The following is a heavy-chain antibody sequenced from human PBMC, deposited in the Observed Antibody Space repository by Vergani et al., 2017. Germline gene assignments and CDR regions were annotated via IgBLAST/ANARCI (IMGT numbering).Heavy chain of an antibody. Sequence: QVTLKESGPVLVKPTETLTLTCTVSGFSLSNARMGVSWIRQPPGKALEWLAHIFSNDENSYSTSLKSRLTISKDTSKSQVVLTMTNMDPVDTATYYCARMDYNGSYVRYDYWGQGTLVTVSS. CDR2: IFSNDEN. D-gene: IGHD1-26*01. V-gene: IGHV2-26*01. CDR3: ARMDYNGSYVRYDY. CDR1: GFSLSNARMG. J-gene: IGHJ4*02.